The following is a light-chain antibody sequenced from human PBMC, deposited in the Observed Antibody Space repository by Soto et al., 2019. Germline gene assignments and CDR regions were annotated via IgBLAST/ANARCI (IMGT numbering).Light chain of an antibody. V-gene: IGKV1-5*01. CDR3: KQYKNYPPST. J-gene: IGKJ2*01. CDR1: QNIGNL. Sequence: DIEMTQSPSTLSASVGDRVTVTCRASQNIGNLLAWYQQKPGKAPNLLISDASNLEIGVPSRFSGSGSETAFTLTINSMQTEDFATYYCKQYKNYPPSTLGKGTKLHI. CDR2: DAS.